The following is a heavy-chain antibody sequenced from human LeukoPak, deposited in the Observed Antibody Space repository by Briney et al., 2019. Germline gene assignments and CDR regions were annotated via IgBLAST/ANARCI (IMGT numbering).Heavy chain of an antibody. V-gene: IGHV4-4*02. D-gene: IGHD6-13*01. Sequence: KPSGTLSLTCAVSGGSISSSNWWSWVRQPPGKGLEWIGEIYHSGSTNYNPSLKSRVTISVDTSKNQFSLKLSSVTAADTAVYYCARHSTPRYSSSWFDYWGQGTLVTVSS. CDR2: IYHSGST. CDR1: GGSISSSNW. CDR3: ARHSTPRYSSSWFDY. J-gene: IGHJ4*02.